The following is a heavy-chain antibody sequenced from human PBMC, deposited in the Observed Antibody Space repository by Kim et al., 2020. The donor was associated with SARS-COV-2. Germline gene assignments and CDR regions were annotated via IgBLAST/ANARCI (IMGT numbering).Heavy chain of an antibody. CDR2: IIPIFGTA. V-gene: IGHV1-69*13. D-gene: IGHD3-22*01. Sequence: SVKVSCKASGGTFSSYAISWVRQAPGQGLEWMGGIIPIFGTANYAQKFQGRVTITADESTSTAYMELSSLRSEDTAVYYCASGPLYYYDSSGYYLFQHWGQGTLVTVSS. CDR3: ASGPLYYYDSSGYYLFQH. J-gene: IGHJ1*01. CDR1: GGTFSSYA.